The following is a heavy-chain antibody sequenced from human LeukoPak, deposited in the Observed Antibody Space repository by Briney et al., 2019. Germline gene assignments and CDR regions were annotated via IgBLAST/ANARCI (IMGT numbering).Heavy chain of an antibody. J-gene: IGHJ4*02. Sequence: GGSLRLSCAASGFTFSSYAMSWVRQAPGNGLEWVSAISGSGGSTYYADSVKGRFTISRDNSKNTLYLQMNSLRAEDTAVCYCAKDMTTVTTFDYWGQGTLVTVSS. V-gene: IGHV3-23*01. CDR3: AKDMTTVTTFDY. CDR2: ISGSGGST. CDR1: GFTFSSYA. D-gene: IGHD4-17*01.